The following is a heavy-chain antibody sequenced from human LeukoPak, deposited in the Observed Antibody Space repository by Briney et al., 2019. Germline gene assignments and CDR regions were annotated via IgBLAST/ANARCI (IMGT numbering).Heavy chain of an antibody. J-gene: IGHJ4*02. CDR1: GFTFSSYA. Sequence: PGGSLRLSCAASGFTFSSYAMSWVRQAPGKGLEWVSAISGSGDSTYYADSVKGRFTISRDNSENTLYLQMNSLRAEDTGVYYCARDGDGEAAAGMGFDYWGQGTLVTVSS. D-gene: IGHD6-13*01. CDR3: ARDGDGEAAAGMGFDY. V-gene: IGHV3-23*01. CDR2: ISGSGDST.